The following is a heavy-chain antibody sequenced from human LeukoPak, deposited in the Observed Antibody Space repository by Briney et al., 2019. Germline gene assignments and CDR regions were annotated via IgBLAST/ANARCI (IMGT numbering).Heavy chain of an antibody. CDR1: GFTFSSYE. D-gene: IGHD3-3*01. V-gene: IGHV3-48*03. CDR2: ISSSGSTI. CDR3: ASKSPSYYDFWSGYLDYYYGMDV. Sequence: PGGSLRLSCAASGFTFSSYEMNWVRQAPEKGLEWVSYISSSGSTIYYADSVKGRFTISRDNAKNSLYLQMNSLRAEDTAVYYCASKSPSYYDFWSGYLDYYYGMDVWGQGTTVTVSS. J-gene: IGHJ6*02.